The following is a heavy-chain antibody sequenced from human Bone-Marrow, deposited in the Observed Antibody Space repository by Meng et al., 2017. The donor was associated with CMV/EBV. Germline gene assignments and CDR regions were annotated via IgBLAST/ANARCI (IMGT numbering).Heavy chain of an antibody. CDR3: ARTMRIRQMVLRFFPRGYYGMDV. J-gene: IGHJ6*01. CDR2: MNPNSGNT. CDR1: GYSFISYY. D-gene: IGHD3-3*01. V-gene: IGHV1-8*01. Sequence: ASVMVFSKASGYSFISYYANWVLQDTGQGLEWMGWMNPNSGNTGYAQKFEGRVTMIRNTSISTAYMELSSLRSEDTAVYYCARTMRIRQMVLRFFPRGYYGMDVWGQGTTVTVSS.